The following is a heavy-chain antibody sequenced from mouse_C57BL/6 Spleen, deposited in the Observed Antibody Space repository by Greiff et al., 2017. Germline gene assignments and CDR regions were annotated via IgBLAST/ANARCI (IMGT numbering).Heavy chain of an antibody. Sequence: VQLQQPGAELVKPGASVKMSCKASGYTFTSYWITWVKQRPGQGLEWIGDIYPGSGSTNYNEKFKSKATLTVDTSSSTAYMQLSSLTSEDSAVYYCASGGDGYFNFDVWGTGTTVTVSS. J-gene: IGHJ1*03. CDR3: ASGGDGYFNFDV. D-gene: IGHD2-3*01. V-gene: IGHV1-55*01. CDR2: IYPGSGST. CDR1: GYTFTSYW.